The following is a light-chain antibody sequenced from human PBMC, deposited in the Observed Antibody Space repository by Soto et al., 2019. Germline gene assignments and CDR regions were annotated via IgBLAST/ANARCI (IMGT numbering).Light chain of an antibody. CDR2: AAS. V-gene: IGKV1-6*01. CDR1: QGIRND. CDR3: PQDYNYPYT. J-gene: IGKJ2*01. Sequence: AIQMTQSPSSLSASVGERVTITCRASQGIRNDLGWYQQKPGKAPKLLIYAASSLQSGVPSRFSGSGSGTDFTLTISSLQPEDFATYYCPQDYNYPYTFGQGTKLEIK.